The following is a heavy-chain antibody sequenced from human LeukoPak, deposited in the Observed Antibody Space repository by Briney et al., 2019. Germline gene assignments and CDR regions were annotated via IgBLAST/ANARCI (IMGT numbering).Heavy chain of an antibody. CDR1: GFTFSNAW. J-gene: IGHJ2*01. Sequence: GESLRLSREASGFTFSNAWMSWVRQAPGKGLEWVGRIRRKTDGGTTDHAAPVKGRFTISRDDSKNTLYLEMNSLKTEDTAVYYCATDLDYSGYFDLWGRGVLVTVSS. CDR2: IRRKTDGGTT. CDR3: ATDLDYSGYFDL. D-gene: IGHD2-15*01. V-gene: IGHV3-15*01.